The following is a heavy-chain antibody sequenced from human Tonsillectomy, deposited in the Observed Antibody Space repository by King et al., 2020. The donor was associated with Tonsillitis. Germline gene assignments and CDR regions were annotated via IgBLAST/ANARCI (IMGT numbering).Heavy chain of an antibody. J-gene: IGHJ6*03. V-gene: IGHV3-43*02. CDR3: AQSRSYYDFWSGSQDYYYMDV. CDR2: ISGDGGST. D-gene: IGHD3-3*01. Sequence: VQLVESGGGVVQPGGSLRLSCAASGFTFDDYAMHWVRQAPGKGLEWGSLISGDGGSTDYADSVKGRFTISRDNRKNSLYLQMNSLRTEDTALYYCAQSRSYYDFWSGSQDYYYMDVWGKGTTVTVSS. CDR1: GFTFDDYA.